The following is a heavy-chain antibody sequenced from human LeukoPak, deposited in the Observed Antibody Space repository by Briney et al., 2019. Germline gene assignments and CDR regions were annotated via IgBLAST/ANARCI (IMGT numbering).Heavy chain of an antibody. CDR1: GITFSNFA. Sequence: PGGSLRLSCAASGITFSNFAMSWVRQAPGKGLEWVSTISGSGGSTDYADSVKGRFTISSENSKNTLYLQMNSLRAEDTAVYYCAKRDGVFWGQGTLVTVSS. V-gene: IGHV3-23*01. J-gene: IGHJ4*02. CDR2: ISGSGGST. D-gene: IGHD2-8*01. CDR3: AKRDGVF.